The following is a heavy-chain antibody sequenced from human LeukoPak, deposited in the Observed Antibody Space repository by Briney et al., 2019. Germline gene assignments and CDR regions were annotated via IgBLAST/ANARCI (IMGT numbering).Heavy chain of an antibody. CDR2: IKSKSDGRKK. CDR1: GFTFSNAW. D-gene: IGHD1-26*01. J-gene: IGHJ6*02. Sequence: PGGSLRLSCAASGFTFSNAWMSWVRQAPGKGLEWVGRIKSKSDGRKKEYAAHVKVRFTTSRDYSKNTLYLQMNSLKAEDTAVYYFTTDLIVGASYYYGMDVCGQGTTVTVSS. CDR3: TTDLIVGASYYYGMDV. V-gene: IGHV3-15*01.